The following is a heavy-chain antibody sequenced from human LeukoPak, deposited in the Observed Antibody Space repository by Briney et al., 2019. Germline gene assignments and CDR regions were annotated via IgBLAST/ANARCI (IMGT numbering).Heavy chain of an antibody. CDR3: ARGSIIVGGLNWFDP. CDR2: INPNSGGT. CDR1: GYTFTGYY. V-gene: IGHV1-2*02. D-gene: IGHD1-26*01. Sequence: GASVPVSCKASGYTFTGYYMHWVRQAPGQGLEGMGWINPNSGGTNYAQKFQGRVTMTRDTSISTAYMELSRLRFDDTAVYYCARGSIIVGGLNWFDPWGQGTLVTVSS. J-gene: IGHJ5*02.